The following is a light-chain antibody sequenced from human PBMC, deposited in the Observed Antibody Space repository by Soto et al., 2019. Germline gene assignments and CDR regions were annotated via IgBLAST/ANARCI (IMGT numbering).Light chain of an antibody. CDR2: MGS. CDR1: QSLLHSNGYNF. Sequence: DIVMTQSPLSLPATPGEPASISCRSSQSLLHSNGYNFLDWYVQKPGQSPQLLIYMGSNRASGGPDRFSGSGSGTDFTLKISRVEAEDVGVYYCMQALQTPRTFGQGTKVEIK. CDR3: MQALQTPRT. V-gene: IGKV2-28*01. J-gene: IGKJ1*01.